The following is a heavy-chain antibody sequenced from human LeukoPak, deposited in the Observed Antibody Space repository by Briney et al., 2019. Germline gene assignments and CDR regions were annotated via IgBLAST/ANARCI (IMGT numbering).Heavy chain of an antibody. CDR3: AKSEDTAMVRGGYYFDY. CDR1: GFTFSSYA. CDR2: ISGSGGST. D-gene: IGHD5-18*01. Sequence: GGSLRLSCAASGFTFSSYAMSWVRQAPGKGLEWVSAISGSGGSTYYADSVKGRFTISRDNSKNTLYLQMNSLRAEDTAVYYCAKSEDTAMVRGGYYFDYWGQGTLVTVSS. V-gene: IGHV3-23*01. J-gene: IGHJ4*02.